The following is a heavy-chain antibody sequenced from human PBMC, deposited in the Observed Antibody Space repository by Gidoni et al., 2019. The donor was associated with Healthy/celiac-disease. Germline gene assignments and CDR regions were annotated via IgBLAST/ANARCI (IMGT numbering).Heavy chain of an antibody. J-gene: IGHJ3*02. V-gene: IGHV3-74*01. CDR3: TRDGNDAFDI. Sequence: EVQLVESGGGLVQPGGSLRLSCAASGFTFSSYWMHWVRQAPGKGLVWVSRINSDGSGMSFADSVKGRFAISRDSGENTVYLQMNSLRAEDTAVYFCTRDGNDAFDIWGQGTMVTVSS. D-gene: IGHD1-1*01. CDR1: GFTFSSYW. CDR2: INSDGSGM.